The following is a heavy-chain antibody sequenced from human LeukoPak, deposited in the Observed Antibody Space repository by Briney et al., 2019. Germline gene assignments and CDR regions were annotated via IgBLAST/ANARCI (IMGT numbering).Heavy chain of an antibody. J-gene: IGHJ4*02. CDR2: MYYSGST. CDR1: GDAITGSSYY. V-gene: IGHV4-39*01. D-gene: IGHD3-22*01. Sequence: PSETLSLTCTVSGDAITGSSYYWGWLRQPPGKGLEWIGSMYYSGSTFSNPSLRSRVNMSADTSKNQFSLKLSSVTAADTAVYYCARQYYDRTGYYYFDNWSQGTQVTVS. CDR3: ARQYYDRTGYYYFDN.